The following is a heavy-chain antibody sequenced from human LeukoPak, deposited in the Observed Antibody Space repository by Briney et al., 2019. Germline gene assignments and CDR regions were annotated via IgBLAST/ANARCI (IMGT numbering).Heavy chain of an antibody. CDR3: AKAEQLGTWYYFGMDV. Sequence: GGSLRLSCAASRFTFSNFAMSWVRQAPGKGLEWVSAISGSGDTTYYADSVKGRFTISRDNSKNTLYLQMNSLRAEDTAIYYCAKAEQLGTWYYFGMDVWGQGTTVTVSS. CDR1: RFTFSNFA. V-gene: IGHV3-23*01. CDR2: ISGSGDTT. J-gene: IGHJ6*02. D-gene: IGHD6-13*01.